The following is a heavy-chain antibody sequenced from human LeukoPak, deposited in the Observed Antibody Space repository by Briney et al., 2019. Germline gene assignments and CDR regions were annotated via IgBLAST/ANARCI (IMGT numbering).Heavy chain of an antibody. CDR3: ARQPTVTFFDY. V-gene: IGHV4-39*01. D-gene: IGHD4-17*01. CDR1: GGSISSSSYY. J-gene: IGHJ4*02. Sequence: SETLSLTCTVSGGSISSSSYYWGWIRQPPGKGLEWIGSIYYSGSTYYNPSLMSRVTISVDTSKNQFSLKLSSVTAADTAVYYCARQPTVTFFDYWGQGTLVTVSS. CDR2: IYYSGST.